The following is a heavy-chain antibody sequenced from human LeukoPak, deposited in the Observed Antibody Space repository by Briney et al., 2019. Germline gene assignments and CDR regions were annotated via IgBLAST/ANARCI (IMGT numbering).Heavy chain of an antibody. Sequence: PGGSLRLSCAASGFSISNYWMSWVRQAPGKGLEWVANIKDDGSDKYYVDSVKGRFTISRDNAKNSLYLQMNSLRVEDTAVYYCARDQSSRPLGYWCQGTLVTVFS. V-gene: IGHV3-7*01. CDR2: IKDDGSDK. J-gene: IGHJ4*02. CDR3: ARDQSSRPLGY. D-gene: IGHD3-16*01. CDR1: GFSISNYW.